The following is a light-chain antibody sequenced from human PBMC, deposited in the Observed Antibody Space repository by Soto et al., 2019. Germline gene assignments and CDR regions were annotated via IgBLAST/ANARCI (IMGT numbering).Light chain of an antibody. J-gene: IGKJ4*01. V-gene: IGKV3-15*01. CDR1: QSVSST. CDR3: QQYSTWPLT. Sequence: EVVMTQSPATLSVSPGERATLSCRASQSVSSTLAWYQQKPGQAPRLLIYGASTRATGIPARFSGSGSGTEFTLTISSLQSEDFAVDYWQQYSTWPLTFGGGTKVEIK. CDR2: GAS.